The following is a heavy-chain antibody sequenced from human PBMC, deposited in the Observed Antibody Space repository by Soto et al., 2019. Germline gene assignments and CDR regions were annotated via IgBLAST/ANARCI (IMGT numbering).Heavy chain of an antibody. CDR2: IYYSGST. J-gene: IGHJ3*02. V-gene: IGHV4-59*01. CDR1: GGSISSYY. CDR3: ARDREYYSDSSGYDAFDI. D-gene: IGHD3-22*01. Sequence: SGTLSLTCTVSGGSISSYYWSWIRQPPGKGLEWIGYIYYSGSTNYNPSLKSRVTISVDTSKNQFSLKLSSVTAADTAVYYCARDREYYSDSSGYDAFDIWGQGTMVT.